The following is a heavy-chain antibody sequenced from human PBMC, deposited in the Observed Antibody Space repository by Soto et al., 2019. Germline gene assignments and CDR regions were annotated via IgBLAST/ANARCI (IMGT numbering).Heavy chain of an antibody. CDR3: AKAMHGATMVRGVALGGMDV. D-gene: IGHD3-10*01. V-gene: IGHV3-30*18. CDR1: GFTFSSYG. CDR2: ISYDGSNK. J-gene: IGHJ6*02. Sequence: QVQLVESGGGVVQPGRSLRLSCAASGFTFSSYGMHWVRQAPGKGLEWVAVISYDGSNKYYADSVKGRFTISRDNSKNTLYLQMNSLRAEDTAVYYCAKAMHGATMVRGVALGGMDVWGQGTTVTVSS.